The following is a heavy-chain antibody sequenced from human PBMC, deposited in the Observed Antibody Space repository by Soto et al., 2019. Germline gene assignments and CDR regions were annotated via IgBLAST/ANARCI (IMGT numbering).Heavy chain of an antibody. Sequence: QVQLVQSGAEVKKPESSVKVSCKAPVGTFSTYAISWVRQAPGQGLEWMGGIIPMFGTANYAQRFQDRVTITAYESTNTVYMELSSLRSEDTAVYFCASGIQLWLRRINNGYSGWGQGPLVTVSS. CDR3: ASGIQLWLRRINNGYSG. D-gene: IGHD5-18*01. V-gene: IGHV1-69*12. CDR1: VGTFSTYA. J-gene: IGHJ4*02. CDR2: IIPMFGTA.